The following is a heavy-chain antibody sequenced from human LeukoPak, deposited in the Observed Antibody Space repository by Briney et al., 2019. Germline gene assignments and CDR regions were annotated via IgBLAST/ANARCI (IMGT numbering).Heavy chain of an antibody. CDR2: ISAYNGNT. J-gene: IGHJ4*02. Sequence: ASVKVSCKASGYTFTSYGISWVRQAPGQGLEWMGWISAYNGNTNYAQKLQGRVTMTTDTSTSTAYMELRSLRSDDTAVYYCARVQYYYDSSGYYLGLGDYWGQGTLVTVSS. CDR3: ARVQYYYDSSGYYLGLGDY. D-gene: IGHD3-22*01. V-gene: IGHV1-18*01. CDR1: GYTFTSYG.